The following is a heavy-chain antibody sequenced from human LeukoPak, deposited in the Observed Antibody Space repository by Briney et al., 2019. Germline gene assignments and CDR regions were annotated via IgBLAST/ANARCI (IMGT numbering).Heavy chain of an antibody. D-gene: IGHD3-10*01. J-gene: IGHJ4*02. V-gene: IGHV3-15*07. CDR1: GFTFSNAW. Sequence: GGSPGLSCAASGFTFSNAWMSWVRQAPGKGLEWVGRIKSKTDSGTTDYAAPVKGRFTISRDDSKNTLYLQMNSLKTEDTAVYYCATYMIRGIRIYFDNWGQGTLVTVSS. CDR3: ATYMIRGIRIYFDN. CDR2: IKSKTDSGTT.